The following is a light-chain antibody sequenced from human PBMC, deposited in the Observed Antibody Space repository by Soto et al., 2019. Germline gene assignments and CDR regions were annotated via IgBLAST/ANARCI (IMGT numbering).Light chain of an antibody. Sequence: EIVLTHSPGTLSLSPGESATLSCRASQSVRNYLAWYQHKPGQAPRLLIYDASNRATGIPARFSGSGSGTDFTLTISSLEPEDFAVYYCQQRSNWPTFGQGTRLEIK. CDR1: QSVRNY. CDR3: QQRSNWPT. V-gene: IGKV3-11*01. J-gene: IGKJ5*01. CDR2: DAS.